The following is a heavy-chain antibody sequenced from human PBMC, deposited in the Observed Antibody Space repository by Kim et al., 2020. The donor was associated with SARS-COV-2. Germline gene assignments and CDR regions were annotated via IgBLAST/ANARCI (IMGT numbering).Heavy chain of an antibody. CDR3: ARTEAARSGYYYYYYGMDV. D-gene: IGHD6-6*01. J-gene: IGHJ6*02. Sequence: GESLKISCKGSGYSFTSYWIGWVRQMPGKGLEWMGIIYPGDSDTRYSPSFQGQVTISADKSISTAYLQWSSLKASDTAMYYCARTEAARSGYYYYYYGMDVWGQGTTVTVSS. CDR1: GYSFTSYW. CDR2: IYPGDSDT. V-gene: IGHV5-51*01.